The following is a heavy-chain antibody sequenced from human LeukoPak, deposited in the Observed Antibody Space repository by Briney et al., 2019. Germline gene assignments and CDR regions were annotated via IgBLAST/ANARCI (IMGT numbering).Heavy chain of an antibody. CDR2: INHSGST. CDR3: AGARTYDFWSGYYVPPTNY. V-gene: IGHV4-39*07. D-gene: IGHD3-3*01. J-gene: IGHJ4*02. Sequence: SETLSLTCTVSGGSISSSSYYWSWIRQPPGKGLEWIGEINHSGSTNYNPSLKSRVTISVDTSKNQFSLKLSSVTAADTAVYYCAGARTYDFWSGYYVPPTNYWGQGTLVTVSS. CDR1: GGSISSSSYY.